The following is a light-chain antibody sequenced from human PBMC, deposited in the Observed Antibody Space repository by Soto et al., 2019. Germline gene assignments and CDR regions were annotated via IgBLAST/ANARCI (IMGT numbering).Light chain of an antibody. CDR1: QSISTY. V-gene: IGKV3-11*01. CDR2: DAS. Sequence: EIVLTQSPATLSLSPGERATLSCRASQSISTYLAWYQQKPGQAPRLLIYDASNRATGIPARFSGSGSGTDFTLTISSLEPEDVAVYYCQQRNNGPLTFGGGTKVEFK. CDR3: QQRNNGPLT. J-gene: IGKJ4*01.